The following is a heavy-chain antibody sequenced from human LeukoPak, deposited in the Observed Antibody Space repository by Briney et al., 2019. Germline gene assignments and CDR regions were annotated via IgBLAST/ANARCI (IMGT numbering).Heavy chain of an antibody. V-gene: IGHV3-23*01. CDR2: ISGSGGST. D-gene: IGHD1-26*01. CDR1: GFTFSSYA. Sequence: PGGSLRLSCAASGFTFSSYAMSWLRQAPGKGLELVSAISGSGGSTYYADSVKGRFTISRDNSKTTLYLKMNSLRAEDTAVCYCSKDWGQWELLTPLYYFDYWGQGTLVTVSS. CDR3: SKDWGQWELLTPLYYFDY. J-gene: IGHJ4*02.